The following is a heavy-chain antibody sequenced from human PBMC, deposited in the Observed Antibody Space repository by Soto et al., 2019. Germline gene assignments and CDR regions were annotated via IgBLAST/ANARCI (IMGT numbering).Heavy chain of an antibody. J-gene: IGHJ6*02. Sequence: GGSLRLSCAASGFTFSSYEMNWVRQAPGKGLEWVSYISSSGSTIYYADSVKGRFTISRDNAKNSLYLQMNSLRAEDTGVYYCARGSPYDGMDVWGQGTTVTVSS. CDR1: GFTFSSYE. V-gene: IGHV3-48*03. CDR3: ARGSPYDGMDV. CDR2: ISSSGSTI.